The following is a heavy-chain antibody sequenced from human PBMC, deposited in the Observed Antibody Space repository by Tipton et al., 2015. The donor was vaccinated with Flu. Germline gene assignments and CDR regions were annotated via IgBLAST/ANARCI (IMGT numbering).Heavy chain of an antibody. D-gene: IGHD4-11*01. CDR3: ARRDFTNYVSNPKNWFDR. V-gene: IGHV4-38-2*01. CDR1: GYSVNSADY. CDR2: VSHSGGA. Sequence: TLSLTCAVSGYSVNSADYWAWIRQPPGKGLEWIGSVSHSGGAYYNPSLKSRVTISVDTSKNQFYLEMRSVTAADMAVYYCARRDFTNYVSNPKNWFDRWGQGTLVTVSS. J-gene: IGHJ5*02.